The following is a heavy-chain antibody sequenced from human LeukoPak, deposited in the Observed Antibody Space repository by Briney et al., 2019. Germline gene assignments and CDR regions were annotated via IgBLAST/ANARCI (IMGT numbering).Heavy chain of an antibody. CDR1: GFTFSSYG. Sequence: GRSLRLSCTASGFTFSSYGMHWVRQAPGKGLEWVAVIWYDGSNKYYADSVKGRFTISRDNSKNALYLQMNSLRAEDTAVYYCARTSSSWLFYFDYWGQGTLVTVSS. J-gene: IGHJ4*02. D-gene: IGHD6-13*01. V-gene: IGHV3-33*01. CDR3: ARTSSSWLFYFDY. CDR2: IWYDGSNK.